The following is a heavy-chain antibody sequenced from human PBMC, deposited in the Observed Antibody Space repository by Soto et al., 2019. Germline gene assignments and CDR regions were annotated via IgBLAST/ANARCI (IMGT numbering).Heavy chain of an antibody. D-gene: IGHD2-8*01. CDR1: GYSISSAYY. Sequence: PSETLSLTCVVSGYSISSAYYWGWIRQPPGKGLEWIGSVYHSGSTYYNPSLKSRVTISVDTSKNHFSLKLRSVTAADSAVYYCEGSGTKTPPFTKKWGQGTLVTVSS. CDR3: EGSGTKTPPFTKK. V-gene: IGHV4-38-2*01. J-gene: IGHJ4*02. CDR2: VYHSGST.